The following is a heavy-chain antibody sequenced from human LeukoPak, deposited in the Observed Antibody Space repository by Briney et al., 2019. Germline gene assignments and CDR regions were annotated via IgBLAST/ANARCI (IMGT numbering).Heavy chain of an antibody. J-gene: IGHJ3*02. Sequence: ASVKVSCKASGYTFTGYYMHWVRQAPGQGLEWMGWINPNSGGTNYAQKFRGRVTMTRDTSISTAYMELSRLRSDDTAVYYCARDFWSGYVDAFDIWGQGTMVTVSS. D-gene: IGHD3-3*01. CDR2: INPNSGGT. V-gene: IGHV1-2*02. CDR3: ARDFWSGYVDAFDI. CDR1: GYTFTGYY.